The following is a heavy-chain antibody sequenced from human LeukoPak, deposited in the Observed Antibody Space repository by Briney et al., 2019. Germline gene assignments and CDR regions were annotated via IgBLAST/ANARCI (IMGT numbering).Heavy chain of an antibody. Sequence: PGRSLRLSCAASGFTFSSYGMHWVRQAPGKGLGWVAVIWYDGSNKYYADSVKGRFTISRDNSKNTLYLQMNSLRAEDTALYYCAKDIGSSGYYYPDYWGQGTLVTVSS. CDR2: IWYDGSNK. CDR1: GFTFSSYG. V-gene: IGHV3-33*06. CDR3: AKDIGSSGYYYPDY. D-gene: IGHD3-22*01. J-gene: IGHJ4*02.